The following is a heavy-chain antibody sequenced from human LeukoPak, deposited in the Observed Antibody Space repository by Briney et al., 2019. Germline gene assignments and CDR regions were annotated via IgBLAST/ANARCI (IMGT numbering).Heavy chain of an antibody. Sequence: PGGSLRLSCAASGFTFSSYAMHWVRQAPGKGLEWVAVISYDGSNKYYADSVKGRFTISRDNSKNTLYLQMNSLRAEDTAVYYCARDWAHDTAMAADYWGQGTLVTVSS. CDR3: ARDWAHDTAMAADY. CDR1: GFTFSSYA. D-gene: IGHD5-18*01. J-gene: IGHJ4*02. V-gene: IGHV3-30-3*01. CDR2: ISYDGSNK.